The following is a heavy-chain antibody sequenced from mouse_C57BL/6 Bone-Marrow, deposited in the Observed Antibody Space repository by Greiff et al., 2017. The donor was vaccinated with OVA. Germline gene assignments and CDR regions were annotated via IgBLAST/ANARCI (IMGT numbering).Heavy chain of an antibody. CDR2: ISSGGSYT. CDR3: ARRRYYGSFYYFDY. J-gene: IGHJ2*01. V-gene: IGHV5-6*01. CDR1: GFTFSSYG. D-gene: IGHD1-1*01. Sequence: EVQRVESGGDLVKPGGSLKLSCAASGFTFSSYGMSWVRQTPDKRLEWVATISSGGSYTYYPDSVKGRITISRDNAKNTLYLQMSSLKSEDTAMYYCARRRYYGSFYYFDYWGQGTTLTVSS.